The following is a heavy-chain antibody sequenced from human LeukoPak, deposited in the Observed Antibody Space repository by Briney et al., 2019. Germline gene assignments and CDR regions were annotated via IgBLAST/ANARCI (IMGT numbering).Heavy chain of an antibody. CDR3: VVVVAALADYYGMDV. Sequence: SVKVACKADGGTFSSYAISWVRQAPGQGLEWIGGIIPIFGTANYAQKLHGRGTITAGESTSPAYMELGSLSSEDTAVYYCVVVVAALADYYGMDVWGQGPTVTVSS. J-gene: IGHJ6*02. CDR2: IIPIFGTA. CDR1: GGTFSSYA. D-gene: IGHD2-15*01. V-gene: IGHV1-69*01.